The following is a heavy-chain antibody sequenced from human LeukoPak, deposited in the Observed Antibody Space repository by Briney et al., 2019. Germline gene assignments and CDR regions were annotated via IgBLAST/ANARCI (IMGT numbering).Heavy chain of an antibody. Sequence: ASVKVSCKASGYTFTSYDINWVRQATGQGLEWMGWMNPNSGNTGYAQKFQGRVTMTRNTSISTAYMELSSLRSEDTAVYYCARDSGDDDAFDIWGQGTMVTVSS. D-gene: IGHD3-10*01. CDR3: ARDSGDDDAFDI. V-gene: IGHV1-8*01. CDR1: GYTFTSYD. J-gene: IGHJ3*02. CDR2: MNPNSGNT.